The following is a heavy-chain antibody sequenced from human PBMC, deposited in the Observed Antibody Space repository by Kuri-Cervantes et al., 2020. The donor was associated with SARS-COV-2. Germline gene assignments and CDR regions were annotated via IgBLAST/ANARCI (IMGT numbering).Heavy chain of an antibody. CDR3: ARHGGFTMVRRGGMDV. Sequence: GESLKISCKGSGYIFTTYWIGWVRQMPGKGLEWMGIIWPSDSDTRYSPSFQGQVTISADKSISTAYLQWNSLKASDSAIYYCARHGGFTMVRRGGMDVWGQGTTVTVSS. J-gene: IGHJ6*02. V-gene: IGHV5-51*01. CDR1: GYIFTTYW. D-gene: IGHD3-10*01. CDR2: IWPSDSDT.